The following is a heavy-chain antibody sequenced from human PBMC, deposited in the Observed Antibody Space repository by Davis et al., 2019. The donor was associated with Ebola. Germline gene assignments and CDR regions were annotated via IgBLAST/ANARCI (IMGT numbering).Heavy chain of an antibody. CDR3: TILAISYYFDS. V-gene: IGHV1-3*01. D-gene: IGHD3-16*02. CDR1: GYTLTELS. CDR2: INAGNGNT. Sequence: ASVKVSCKVSGYTLTELSIHWVRQAPGQGLEWMGWINAGNGNTKYSQKFQGRVTITRDTSASTAYMDLSSLTSEDTAVYYCTILAISYYFDSWGQGTLVTVSS. J-gene: IGHJ4*02.